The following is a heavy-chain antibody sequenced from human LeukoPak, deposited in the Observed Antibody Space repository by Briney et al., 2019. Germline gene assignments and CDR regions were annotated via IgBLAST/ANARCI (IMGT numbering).Heavy chain of an antibody. J-gene: IGHJ4*02. Sequence: PGGSLRLSCAASGFTFSSYAMSWVRQAPGKGLEWVSAISGSGGSTYCADSVKGRFTISRDNSKNTLYLQMNSLRAEDMAVYYCARRGSPITMIVVVTCLYYFDYWGQGTLVTVSS. CDR1: GFTFSSYA. V-gene: IGHV3-23*01. CDR3: ARRGSPITMIVVVTCLYYFDY. D-gene: IGHD3-22*01. CDR2: ISGSGGST.